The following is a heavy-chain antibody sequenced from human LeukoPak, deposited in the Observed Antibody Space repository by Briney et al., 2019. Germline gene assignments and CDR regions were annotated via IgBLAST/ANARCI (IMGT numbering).Heavy chain of an antibody. CDR1: GGSISSSSYY. CDR2: IYYSGST. J-gene: IGHJ4*02. D-gene: IGHD2-2*02. V-gene: IGHV4-39*07. Sequence: SETLSLTCTVSGGSISSSSYYWGWIRQPPGKGLEWIGSIYYSGSTYYNPSLKSRVTISVDTSKNQFSLKLSSVTAADTAVYYCARGYRSIGSFDYWGQGTLVTVSS. CDR3: ARGYRSIGSFDY.